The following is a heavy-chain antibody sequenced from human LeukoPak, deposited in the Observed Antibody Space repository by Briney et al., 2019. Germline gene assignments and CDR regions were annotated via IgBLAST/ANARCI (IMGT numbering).Heavy chain of an antibody. J-gene: IGHJ4*02. Sequence: SETLSLTCTVSGGSISSSTYYWSWIRQPPGKGLEWIGEINHSGSTNYNPSLKSRVTISVDTSKNQFSLKLSFVTAADTAVYYCARRRRQWLVLYYFDYWGQGTLVTVSS. CDR2: INHSGST. CDR3: ARRRRQWLVLYYFDY. CDR1: GGSISSSTYY. V-gene: IGHV4-39*07. D-gene: IGHD6-19*01.